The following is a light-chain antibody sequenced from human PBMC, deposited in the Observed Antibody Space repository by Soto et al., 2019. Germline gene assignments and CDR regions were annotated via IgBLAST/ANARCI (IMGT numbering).Light chain of an antibody. CDR2: LGS. CDR1: QSLLHSNGYNY. CDR3: MQALQTAIT. J-gene: IGKJ4*01. V-gene: IGKV2-28*01. Sequence: DIVMTQSPLSLPVTPGEPASISCRSSQSLLHSNGYNYLDWYLQKPGQSPQLLIYLGSNRASGVPDRFSGSGSGTDFTLKISRVEAEDVGVYYCMQALQTAITFGGGTKVDI.